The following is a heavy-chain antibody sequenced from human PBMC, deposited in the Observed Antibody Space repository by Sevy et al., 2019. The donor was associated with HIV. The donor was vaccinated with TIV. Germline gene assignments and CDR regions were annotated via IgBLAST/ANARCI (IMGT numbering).Heavy chain of an antibody. D-gene: IGHD3-3*01. CDR1: GFTVSSSY. J-gene: IGHJ5*02. V-gene: IGHV3-53*01. Sequence: GGSLRLSCAASGFTVSSSYMTWVRQPPGKGLEWVSVIYSGGSTYYADSVKGRFTISRDKSKNTLYLQMNNLRADDTAFYYCARGRGVFGAVAINWFDPWGQGALVTVSS. CDR2: IYSGGST. CDR3: ARGRGVFGAVAINWFDP.